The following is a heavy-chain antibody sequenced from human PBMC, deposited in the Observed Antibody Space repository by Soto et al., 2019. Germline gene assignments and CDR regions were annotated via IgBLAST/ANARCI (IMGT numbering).Heavy chain of an antibody. CDR1: GYSFTSYL. CDR3: ARSSFVVVTAIRNYYGMDV. V-gene: IGHV5-10-1*01. CDR2: IDPSDSYT. Sequence: PGESLKISCKGSGYSFTSYLISWVRQMPGKGLEWMGRIDPSDSYTNYSPSFQGHVTISADKPISTAYLQWSSLKASDTAMYYCARSSFVVVTAIRNYYGMDVWGQGTTVTVSS. D-gene: IGHD2-21*02. J-gene: IGHJ6*02.